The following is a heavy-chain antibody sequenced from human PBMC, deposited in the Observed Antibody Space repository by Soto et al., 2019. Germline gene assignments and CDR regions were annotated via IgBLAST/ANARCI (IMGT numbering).Heavy chain of an antibody. J-gene: IGHJ3*02. CDR3: AMRRDVWDGFDI. Sequence: EVQLVESGGDLVQPGGSLRLSCAASGFTFSSSAMHWVRQAPGKGLEYVSSISSDGGNTYYANSVKGRFTISRDNSKNILYLQMGSRRVEDMVVYYCAMRRDVWDGFDIWGQGTMVTVSS. CDR2: ISSDGGNT. D-gene: IGHD2-21*01. CDR1: GFTFSSSA. V-gene: IGHV3-64*01.